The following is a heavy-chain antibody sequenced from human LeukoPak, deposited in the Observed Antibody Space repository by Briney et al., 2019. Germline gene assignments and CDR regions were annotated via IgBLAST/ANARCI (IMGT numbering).Heavy chain of an antibody. D-gene: IGHD1-14*01. CDR3: ARLPEDP. V-gene: IGHV4-39*01. Sequence: KPSETLSLTCTVSGVSISSSSYYWGWIRQPPGKGLEWIGSIYYSGSTYYNPSLKSRVTISVDTSKNQFSLKLSSVTAADTAVYYCARLPEDPWGQGTLVTVSS. CDR2: IYYSGST. J-gene: IGHJ4*02. CDR1: GVSISSSSYY.